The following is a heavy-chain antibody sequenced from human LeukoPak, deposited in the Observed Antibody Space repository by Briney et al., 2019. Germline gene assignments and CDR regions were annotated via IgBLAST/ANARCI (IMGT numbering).Heavy chain of an antibody. CDR1: GGSFSGYY. CDR3: ARGGRITMVRGVTPPTTGRFDP. J-gene: IGHJ5*02. D-gene: IGHD3-10*01. Sequence: SETLSLTCAVYGGSFSGYYWSWIRQPPGKGLEWIGEINHSGSTNYNPSHKSRVTISLDTSKNQFSLKLSSVTAADTAVYYRARGGRITMVRGVTPPTTGRFDPWGQGTLVTVSS. CDR2: INHSGST. V-gene: IGHV4-34*01.